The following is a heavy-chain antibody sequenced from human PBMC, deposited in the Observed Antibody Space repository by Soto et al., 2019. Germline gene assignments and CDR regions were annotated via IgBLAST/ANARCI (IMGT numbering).Heavy chain of an antibody. CDR3: ARGDATRIVVTTYYAMDV. J-gene: IGHJ6*02. Sequence: QVQLVQSGAEVKKPGSSVKVSCTASGGSLSNFGISWVRQAPGQGLEWMGAFIPVFGTPNYAQKFQDRVTINADESTTTVYMEVRSLTSEDTAVYYCARGDATRIVVTTYYAMDVWGQGTTVTVSS. CDR2: FIPVFGTP. D-gene: IGHD3-22*01. V-gene: IGHV1-69*12. CDR1: GGSLSNFG.